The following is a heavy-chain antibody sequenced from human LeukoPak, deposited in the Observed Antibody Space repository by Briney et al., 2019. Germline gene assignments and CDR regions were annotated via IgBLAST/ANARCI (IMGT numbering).Heavy chain of an antibody. V-gene: IGHV3-66*01. J-gene: IGHJ3*02. CDR3: ARALTGDQFGAFDI. CDR2: IYSGGST. D-gene: IGHD7-27*01. Sequence: TGGSLRLSCAASGFTVSTNYMSWVRQAPGKGPEWVSVIYSGGSTYYADSVKGRFTISRDNSKNTLYLQMNSLRAEDTAVHYCARALTGDQFGAFDIWGQGTMVAVSS. CDR1: GFTVSTNY.